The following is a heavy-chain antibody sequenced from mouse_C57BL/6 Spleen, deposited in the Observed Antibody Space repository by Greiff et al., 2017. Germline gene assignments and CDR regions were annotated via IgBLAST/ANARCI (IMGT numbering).Heavy chain of an antibody. Sequence: EVQLQQSGPELVKPGASVKMSCKASGYTFTDYNMHWVKQSHGKSLEWIGYINPNNGGTSYNQKFKGKATLTVNKSSSTAYMELRSLTSEDSAVYYCARKGLTGTHYFDYWGQGTTLTVSS. CDR3: ARKGLTGTHYFDY. J-gene: IGHJ2*01. D-gene: IGHD4-1*01. V-gene: IGHV1-22*01. CDR1: GYTFTDYN. CDR2: INPNNGGT.